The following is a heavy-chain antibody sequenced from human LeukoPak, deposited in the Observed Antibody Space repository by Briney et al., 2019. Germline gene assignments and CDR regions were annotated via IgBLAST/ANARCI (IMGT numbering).Heavy chain of an antibody. J-gene: IGHJ4*02. CDR3: VKSPQVSTVTTYYFHY. D-gene: IGHD4-17*01. CDR2: VSGSGGYT. Sequence: PGGSLRLSCAASGFTFSSYAMSWVRQAPGQGLEWVSAVSGSGGYTYYADSVKGRFTISRDNSKNTLYLQMNSLRAEDTAVYYCVKSPQVSTVTTYYFHYWGQGTLVTVSS. V-gene: IGHV3-23*01. CDR1: GFTFSSYA.